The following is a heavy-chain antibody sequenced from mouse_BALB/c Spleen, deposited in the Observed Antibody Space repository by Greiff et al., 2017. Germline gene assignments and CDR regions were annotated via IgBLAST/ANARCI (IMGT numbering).Heavy chain of an antibody. CDR3: ARSPSYYGNYVFAD. D-gene: IGHD2-10*01. Sequence: EVQLQQSGPGLVKPSQSLSLTCTVTGYSITSYYAWNWIRQFPGNKLEWMGYISYSGSTNYNPSLKSRISITRDTSKNQFFLQLNSVTTEDTATYYCARSPSYYGNYVFADWGQGTLVTVSA. CDR2: ISYSGST. J-gene: IGHJ3*01. V-gene: IGHV3-2*02. CDR1: GYSITSYYA.